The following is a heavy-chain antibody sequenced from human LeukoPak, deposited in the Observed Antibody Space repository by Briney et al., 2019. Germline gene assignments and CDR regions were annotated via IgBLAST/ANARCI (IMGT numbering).Heavy chain of an antibody. CDR1: GFTFSSYA. V-gene: IGHV3-23*01. CDR2: ISGSGSTT. Sequence: GGSLRLSCAASGFTFSSYAMSWVRQAPGKGLEWVSVISGSGSTTYYADPVKGRFTISRDNAKNSLFLQMNSLRAEDTAVYYCARVGIVGATGGFDYWGQGTLVTVSS. CDR3: ARVGIVGATGGFDY. D-gene: IGHD1-26*01. J-gene: IGHJ4*02.